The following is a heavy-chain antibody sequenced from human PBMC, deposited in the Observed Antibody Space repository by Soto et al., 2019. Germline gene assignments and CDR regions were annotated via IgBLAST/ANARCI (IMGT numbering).Heavy chain of an antibody. CDR3: ARDSWSKGYYYYGMDV. J-gene: IGHJ6*02. Sequence: SETLSLTCTVSGGSISSGGYYWSWIRHHPGKGLEWIGYIYYSGSTYYNPSLKSRVTISVDTSKNQFSLKLSSVTAADTAVYYCARDSWSKGYYYYGMDVWGQGPTVTV. CDR1: GGSISSGGYY. D-gene: IGHD3-3*01. V-gene: IGHV4-31*03. CDR2: IYYSGST.